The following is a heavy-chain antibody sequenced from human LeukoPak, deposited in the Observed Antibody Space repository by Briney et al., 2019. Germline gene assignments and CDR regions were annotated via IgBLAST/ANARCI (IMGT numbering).Heavy chain of an antibody. D-gene: IGHD3-3*01. CDR3: ARGRYYDFWSGYYRDYFDY. J-gene: IGHJ4*02. Sequence: ASVKVSCKASGYTFTSYDINWVRQATGQGLEWMGWMNPNSGNTGYAQKFQGRVTMTRNTSISTAYMELSSLRSEDTAVYYCARGRYYDFWSGYYRDYFDYWGQGTLVTVSS. CDR2: MNPNSGNT. CDR1: GYTFTSYD. V-gene: IGHV1-8*01.